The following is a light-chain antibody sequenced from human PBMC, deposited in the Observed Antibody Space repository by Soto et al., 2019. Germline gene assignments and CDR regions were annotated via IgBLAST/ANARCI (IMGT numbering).Light chain of an antibody. V-gene: IGKV1-9*01. J-gene: IGKJ2*01. CDR3: QQLTARRFA. Sequence: IQLTQSPSSLSASVGDRVSISCRASQGNNTFVAWYQQKSGKAPKLLIYGASTLQSGVPSRFSGSGSGTEFPLTISVLQPEDFATYYCQQLTARRFAFGQGTKLDIK. CDR2: GAS. CDR1: QGNNTF.